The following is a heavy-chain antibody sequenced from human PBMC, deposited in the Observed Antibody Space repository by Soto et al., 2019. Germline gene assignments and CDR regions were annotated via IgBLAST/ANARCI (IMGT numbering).Heavy chain of an antibody. CDR2: IKSKTDGGTT. D-gene: IGHD3-10*01. J-gene: IGHJ6*02. CDR3: TTALLWFGEVIDYYYYGMDV. V-gene: IGHV3-15*07. Sequence: GGSLRLSCAASGFTFSNAWMNWVRQAPGKGLEWVGRIKSKTDGGTTDYAAPVKGRFTISRDDSKNTLYLQMNSLKTEDTAVYYCTTALLWFGEVIDYYYYGMDVWGQGTTVTVSS. CDR1: GFTFSNAW.